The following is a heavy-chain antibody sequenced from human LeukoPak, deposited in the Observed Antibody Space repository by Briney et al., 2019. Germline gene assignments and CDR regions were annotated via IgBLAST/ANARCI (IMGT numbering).Heavy chain of an antibody. CDR1: GFTFSTYG. CDR3: AKTTLIYSDSSAYFDY. J-gene: IGHJ4*02. Sequence: GGSLRLSCAASGFTFSTYGIHWVRQAPGNGLEWVAFISYDGSNKYYADSVKGRFTISRGNSKNTLYLQMNSLRAEDRAVYYCAKTTLIYSDSSAYFDYWGQGTLVTVSS. CDR2: ISYDGSNK. V-gene: IGHV3-30*18. D-gene: IGHD3-22*01.